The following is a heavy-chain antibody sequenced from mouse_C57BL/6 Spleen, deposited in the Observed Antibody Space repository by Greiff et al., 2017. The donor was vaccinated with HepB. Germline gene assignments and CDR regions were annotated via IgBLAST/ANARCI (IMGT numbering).Heavy chain of an antibody. J-gene: IGHJ2*01. V-gene: IGHV1-22*01. D-gene: IGHD1-1*01. CDR1: GYTFTDYN. CDR2: INPNNGGT. Sequence: VQLKQSGPELVKPGASVKMSCKASGYTFTDYNMHWVKQSHGKSLEWIGYINPNNGGTSYNQKFKGKATLTVNKSSSTAYMELRSLTSEDSAVYYCARGFYYYGSSQYYFDYWGQGTTLTVSS. CDR3: ARGFYYYGSSQYYFDY.